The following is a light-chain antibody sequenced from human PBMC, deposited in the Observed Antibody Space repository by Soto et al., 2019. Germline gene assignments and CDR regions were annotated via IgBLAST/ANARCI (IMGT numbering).Light chain of an antibody. V-gene: IGLV2-14*03. CDR1: SSDVGGHNF. Sequence: QSVLTQPASVSGSPGQSITISCTGTSSDVGGHNFVSWYQQHPGRAPKLMIYDVRNRPSGVSNPFSGSKSANTASLVISGLQAEDEADYYCSSYSSSDTLVFGGGTKVTVL. CDR3: SSYSSSDTLV. CDR2: DVR. J-gene: IGLJ2*01.